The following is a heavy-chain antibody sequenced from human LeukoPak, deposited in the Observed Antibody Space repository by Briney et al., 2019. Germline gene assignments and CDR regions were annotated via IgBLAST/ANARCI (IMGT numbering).Heavy chain of an antibody. V-gene: IGHV4-59*01. CDR3: AGIYDSSGYPDY. CDR1: GGSISSYY. D-gene: IGHD3-22*01. J-gene: IGHJ4*02. Sequence: SETLSLTCTVSGGSISSYYWSWIRQPPGKGLEWIGYIYYSGSTNYNPSLKSRVTISVGTSKNQFSLKLSSVTAADTAVYYCAGIYDSSGYPDYWGQGTLVTVSS. CDR2: IYYSGST.